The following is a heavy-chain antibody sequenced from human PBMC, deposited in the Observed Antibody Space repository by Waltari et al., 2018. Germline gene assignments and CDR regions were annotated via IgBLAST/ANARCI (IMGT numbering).Heavy chain of an antibody. D-gene: IGHD2-8*01. Sequence: EVQLVESGGGLVQPGRSLRLSCAASGFTFDDYAMHWVRQAPGKGLEWVSGISWNSGSIGYADSVKGRFTISRDNAKNSLYLQMNSLRAEDTALYYCAKDNCTNGVCYTFDYWGQGTLVTVSS. J-gene: IGHJ4*02. CDR1: GFTFDDYA. CDR2: ISWNSGSI. CDR3: AKDNCTNGVCYTFDY. V-gene: IGHV3-9*01.